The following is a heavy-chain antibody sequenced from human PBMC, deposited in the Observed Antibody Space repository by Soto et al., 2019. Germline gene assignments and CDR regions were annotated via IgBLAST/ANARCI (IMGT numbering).Heavy chain of an antibody. CDR2: VYYTGST. CDR3: ARGVYSRDYYFYFDS. V-gene: IGHV4-59*01. J-gene: IGHJ4*02. CDR1: SGSIDTFY. D-gene: IGHD3-22*01. Sequence: SETLSLTCSVSSGSIDTFYWRWIRQSPERGLQWIGYVYYTGSTSYNPSLKSRVTMSVDLSTNQFSLKMYSMTAADTAVYYCARGVYSRDYYFYFDSWGQGTQVT.